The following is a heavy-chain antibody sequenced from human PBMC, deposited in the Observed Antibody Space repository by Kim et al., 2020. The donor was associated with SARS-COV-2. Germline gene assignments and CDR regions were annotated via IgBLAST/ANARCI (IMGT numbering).Heavy chain of an antibody. D-gene: IGHD1-26*01. Sequence: GGSLRLSCAASGFTFSSYSMNWVRQAPGKGLEWVSSISSSSSYIYYADSVKGRFTISRDNAKNSLYLQMNSLRAEDTAVYYCARDATLVGATFWFDPWGQGTLVTVSS. CDR3: ARDATLVGATFWFDP. J-gene: IGHJ5*02. V-gene: IGHV3-21*04. CDR1: GFTFSSYS. CDR2: ISSSSSYI.